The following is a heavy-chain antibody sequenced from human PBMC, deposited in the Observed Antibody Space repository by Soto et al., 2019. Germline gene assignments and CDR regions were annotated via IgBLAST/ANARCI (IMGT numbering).Heavy chain of an antibody. D-gene: IGHD2-15*01. Sequence: SETLSLTCAVYCGSFSGYYWSWIRQPPGKGLEWIGEINHSGSTNYNPSLKSRVTISVDTSKNQFSLKLSSVTAADTAVYYCARGLWYCSGGSCYSENFDYWGQGTLVTVSS. J-gene: IGHJ4*02. CDR2: INHSGST. CDR1: CGSFSGYY. CDR3: ARGLWYCSGGSCYSENFDY. V-gene: IGHV4-34*01.